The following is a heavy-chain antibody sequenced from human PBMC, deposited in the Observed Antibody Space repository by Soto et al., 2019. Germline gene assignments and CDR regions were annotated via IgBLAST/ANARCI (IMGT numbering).Heavy chain of an antibody. CDR1: GFTFSSYA. CDR2: ISGSGGST. Sequence: EVQLLESGGGLVQPGGSLRLSCAASGFTFSSYAMSWVRQAPGKGLEWVSAISGSGGSTYYADSVKGRFTISRDNSKNTLYLQMNSLRAEDTAVYYCAKDRGLGYYDSSGYYWNYWGQGTRVTVSS. CDR3: AKDRGLGYYDSSGYYWNY. D-gene: IGHD3-22*01. V-gene: IGHV3-23*01. J-gene: IGHJ4*02.